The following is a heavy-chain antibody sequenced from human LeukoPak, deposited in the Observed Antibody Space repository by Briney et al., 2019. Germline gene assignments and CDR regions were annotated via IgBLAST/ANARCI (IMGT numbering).Heavy chain of an antibody. J-gene: IGHJ4*02. CDR3: ARDPNRKYYYGSGSPTYFDY. CDR2: IKQDGSEK. V-gene: IGHV3-7*01. D-gene: IGHD3-10*01. CDR1: GFTFSSSW. Sequence: GGSLRLSCAASGFTFSSSWMSWVRQAPGKGMEWVANIKQDGSEKYYVDSVKGRFTISRDNAKNSLYLQMNSLRAEDTAVYYCARDPNRKYYYGSGSPTYFDYWGQGTLATVSS.